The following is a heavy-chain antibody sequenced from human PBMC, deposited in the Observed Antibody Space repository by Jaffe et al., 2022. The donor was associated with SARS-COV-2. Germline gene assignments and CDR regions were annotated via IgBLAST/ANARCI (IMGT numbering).Heavy chain of an antibody. D-gene: IGHD6-19*01. V-gene: IGHV3-9*01. Sequence: EVQLVESGGGLVQPGRSLRLSCAASGFTFDDYAMHWVRQAPGKGLEWVSGISWNSGSIGYADSVKGRFTISRDNAKNSLYLQMNSLRAEDTALYYCAGGTGYSSGWFNYWGQGTLVTVSS. CDR3: AGGTGYSSGWFNY. CDR2: ISWNSGSI. J-gene: IGHJ4*02. CDR1: GFTFDDYA.